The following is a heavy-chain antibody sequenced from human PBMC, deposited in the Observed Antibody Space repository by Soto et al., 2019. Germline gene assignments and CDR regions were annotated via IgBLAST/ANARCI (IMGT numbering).Heavy chain of an antibody. J-gene: IGHJ3*02. CDR2: IYHSGST. Sequence: SETLSLTCAVSGVSISSSQWWSWVRQSPGKGLEWIGEIYHSGSTNYNPSLHSRVTVSLDKSKNQFSLKLTSVTAADTAVSYCANREGLPDHFDIWGQGTTVTVSS. CDR1: GVSISSSQW. CDR3: ANREGLPDHFDI. D-gene: IGHD1-26*01. V-gene: IGHV4-4*02.